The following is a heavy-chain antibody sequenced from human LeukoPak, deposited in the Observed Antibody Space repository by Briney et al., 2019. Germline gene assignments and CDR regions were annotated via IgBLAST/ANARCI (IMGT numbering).Heavy chain of an antibody. CDR1: GFTFSSYA. V-gene: IGHV3-23*01. J-gene: IGHJ5*01. CDR2: ITGGGSTT. CDR3: ARESPVAATGRSWFDS. Sequence: GGSLRLSCAASGFTFSSYAMSWVRQAPGKGLEWVSTITGGGSTTYYADSVKGRFTISRDNPKNTLYLQMNSLRAEDTALYYCARESPVAATGRSWFDSWGQGTLVTVSS. D-gene: IGHD6-13*01.